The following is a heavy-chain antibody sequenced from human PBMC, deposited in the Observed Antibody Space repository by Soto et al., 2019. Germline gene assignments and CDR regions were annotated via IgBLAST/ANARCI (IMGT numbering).Heavy chain of an antibody. J-gene: IGHJ4*02. D-gene: IGHD3-22*01. CDR1: GVTFSSYA. V-gene: IGHV1-69*06. CDR2: IIPIFGTA. CDR3: ARGYYDSSGYYGLYFDY. Sequence: GASVKVSCKASGVTFSSYAISWVRQAPGQGLEWMGGIIPIFGTANYAQKFQGRVTITADKSTSTAYMELSSLRSEDTAVYYCARGYYDSSGYYGLYFDYWGQGTLVTVSS.